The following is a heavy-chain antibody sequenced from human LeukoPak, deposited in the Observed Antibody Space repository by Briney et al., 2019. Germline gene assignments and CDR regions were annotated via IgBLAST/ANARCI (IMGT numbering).Heavy chain of an antibody. CDR3: AKDPGYSYGPSDY. V-gene: IGHV3-9*01. D-gene: IGHD5-18*01. CDR1: GFTFDDYA. Sequence: GGSLRLSCAASGFTFDDYAMHWVRQAPGKGLEWVSGISWNSGSIGYADSVKGRFTISRDNAKNSLYLQMNSLRAEDTAVYYCAKDPGYSYGPSDYWGQGTLVTVSS. CDR2: ISWNSGSI. J-gene: IGHJ4*02.